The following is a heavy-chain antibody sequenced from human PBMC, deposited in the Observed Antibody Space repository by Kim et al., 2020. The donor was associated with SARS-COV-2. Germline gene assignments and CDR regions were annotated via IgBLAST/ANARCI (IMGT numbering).Heavy chain of an antibody. V-gene: IGHV6-1*01. J-gene: IGHJ4*02. CDR2: TYYRSKWYN. CDR3: AREGYCSSTSCYAVDY. Sequence: SQTLSLTCAISGDSVSSNSAAWNWIRQSPSRGLEWLGRTYYRSKWYNDYAVSVKSRITINPDTSKNQFSLQLNSVTPEDTAVYYCAREGYCSSTSCYAVDYWGQGTLVTVSS. CDR1: GDSVSSNSAA. D-gene: IGHD2-2*01.